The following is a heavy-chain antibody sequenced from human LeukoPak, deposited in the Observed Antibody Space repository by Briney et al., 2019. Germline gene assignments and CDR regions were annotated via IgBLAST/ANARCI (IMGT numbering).Heavy chain of an antibody. CDR1: GGTFSSYA. CDR3: ARGTTMVRGDSEFDY. D-gene: IGHD3-10*01. Sequence: GSSAKVSCKASGGTFSSYAISWVRQAPGQGLEWMGRIIPIFGTANYAQKFQGRVTITTDESTSTAYMELSSLRSEDTAVYYCARGTTMVRGDSEFDYWGQGTLVTVSS. V-gene: IGHV1-69*05. CDR2: IIPIFGTA. J-gene: IGHJ4*02.